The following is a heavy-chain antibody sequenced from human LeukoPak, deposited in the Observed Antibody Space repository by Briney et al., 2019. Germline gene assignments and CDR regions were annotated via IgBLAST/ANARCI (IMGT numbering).Heavy chain of an antibody. J-gene: IGHJ3*02. CDR3: ARDRGPLGYYDSSGYDI. D-gene: IGHD3-22*01. CDR1: GGSISSGGYY. V-gene: IGHV4-31*03. Sequence: SQTLSLTCTVSGGSISSGGYYWSWIRQHPGKGLEWIGYIYYSGSTYYNPSLKSRVTISVDTSKNQFSLKLSSVTAADTAEYYCARDRGPLGYYDSSGYDIWGQGTMVTVSS. CDR2: IYYSGST.